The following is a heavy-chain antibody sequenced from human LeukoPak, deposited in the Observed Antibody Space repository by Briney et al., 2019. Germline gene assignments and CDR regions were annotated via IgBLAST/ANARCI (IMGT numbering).Heavy chain of an antibody. CDR3: ARHYYGSGGRDY. V-gene: IGHV4-39*01. Sequence: SETLSLTCTVSGASISSSIYYWGWIRQPPGKGLQWIGSIYYSGSTYYNPSLKSRVTISVDTSKNQFSLTLTSVTAADTALYYCARHYYGSGGRDYWGQGTLVTVSS. CDR2: IYYSGST. CDR1: GASISSSIYY. J-gene: IGHJ4*02. D-gene: IGHD3-10*01.